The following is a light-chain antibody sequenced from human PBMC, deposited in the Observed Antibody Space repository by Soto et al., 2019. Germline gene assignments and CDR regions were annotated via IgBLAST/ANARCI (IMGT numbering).Light chain of an antibody. V-gene: IGKV1-39*01. J-gene: IGKJ1*01. Sequence: DIQMTQSPSSLSASVGDRVTITCRASQSISSYLNWYQQKPGKAPKLLIYAAFSLQRGVPSRFRGSGSGTDFTLTISSLQTEDFATYYCQQSYSTPWTFGQGTKVEIK. CDR2: AAF. CDR3: QQSYSTPWT. CDR1: QSISSY.